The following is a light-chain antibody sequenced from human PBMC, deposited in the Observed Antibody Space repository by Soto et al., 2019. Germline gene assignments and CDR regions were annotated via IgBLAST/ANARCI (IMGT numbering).Light chain of an antibody. CDR2: RNN. J-gene: IGLJ7*01. CDR3: AASDDSLSGAV. CDR1: SSNIGSNY. V-gene: IGLV1-47*01. Sequence: QPVLTQPPSASGTPGQRVTISCSGSSSNIGSNYVYWYQQLPGTAPKLLIYRNNQRPSGVPDRFSGSKSGTSASLAISGLRSEDEADYYCAASDDSLSGAVFGGGTELTVL.